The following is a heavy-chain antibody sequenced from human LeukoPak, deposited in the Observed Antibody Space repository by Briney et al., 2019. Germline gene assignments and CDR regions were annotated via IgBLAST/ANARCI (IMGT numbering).Heavy chain of an antibody. J-gene: IGHJ4*02. CDR3: ARDYASGSWYSDY. D-gene: IGHD3-10*01. CDR1: GYTFTKYD. CDR2: ISGNNGNT. Sequence: ASVKVSCKASGYTFTKYDFSWARQAPGQGLEWMGWISGNNGNTNYAQKLQGRVTMTMDTSTSTAYMELRSLRSDDTAVYYCARDYASGSWYSDYWGQGTLVTVSS. V-gene: IGHV1-18*01.